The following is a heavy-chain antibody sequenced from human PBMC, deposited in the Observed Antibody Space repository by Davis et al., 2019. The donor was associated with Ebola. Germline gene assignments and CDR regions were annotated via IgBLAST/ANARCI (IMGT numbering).Heavy chain of an antibody. CDR1: GFTFSSYS. CDR2: ISSSSSYI. CDR3: ARDEGGIVGATTWGDRFDY. D-gene: IGHD1-26*01. Sequence: GGSLRLSCAASGFTFSSYSMNWVRQAPGKGLEWVSSISSSSSYIYYADSVKGRFTISRDNAKNSLYLQMNSPRAEDTAVYYCARDEGGIVGATTWGDRFDYWGQGTLVTVSS. V-gene: IGHV3-21*01. J-gene: IGHJ4*02.